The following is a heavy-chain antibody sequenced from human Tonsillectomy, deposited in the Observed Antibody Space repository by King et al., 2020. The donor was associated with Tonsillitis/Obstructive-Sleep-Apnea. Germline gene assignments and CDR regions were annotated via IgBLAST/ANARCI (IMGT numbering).Heavy chain of an antibody. D-gene: IGHD2-2*01. CDR1: GGTFSSYV. Sequence: VQLVQSGAEVKKPGSSVKVSCKASGGTFSSYVISWVRQAPGQGLEWMGGIIPIFGTANYAQKFQGRVTITADESTSTAYMELSSLRSEDTAVYYCARGGPGIVVIQGYYYYYMDVWGKGTTVTVSS. J-gene: IGHJ6*03. CDR3: ARGGPGIVVIQGYYYYYMDV. V-gene: IGHV1-69*01. CDR2: IIPIFGTA.